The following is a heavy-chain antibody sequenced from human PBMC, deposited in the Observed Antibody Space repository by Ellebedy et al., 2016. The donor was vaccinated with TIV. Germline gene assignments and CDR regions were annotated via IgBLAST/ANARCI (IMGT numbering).Heavy chain of an antibody. Sequence: GGSLRLSXAASGFIFSNYAMSWVSQAPGKGLEWISAITGSGGRTYYADSVRGRFNISRDNSKNTLYLQMSSLRAEDTAVYFCAKERNWGSIDFFEYWGQGTPLSVSS. V-gene: IGHV3-23*01. J-gene: IGHJ4*02. CDR3: AKERNWGSIDFFEY. CDR2: ITGSGGRT. CDR1: GFIFSNYA. D-gene: IGHD7-27*01.